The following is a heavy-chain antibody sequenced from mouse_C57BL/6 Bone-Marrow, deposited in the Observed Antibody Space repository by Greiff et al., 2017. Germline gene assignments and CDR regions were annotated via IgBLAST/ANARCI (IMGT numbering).Heavy chain of an antibody. Sequence: EVKLMESGGDLVKPGGSLKLSCAASGFTFSSYGMSWVRQTPDKRLEWVATISSGGSYTYYPDSVKGRFTISRDNAKNTLYLQMSSLKSEDTAMYYCAGEGNDGYYDWVWFAYWGQGTLVTVSA. CDR3: AGEGNDGYYDWVWFAY. J-gene: IGHJ3*01. D-gene: IGHD2-3*01. CDR2: ISSGGSYT. V-gene: IGHV5-6*01. CDR1: GFTFSSYG.